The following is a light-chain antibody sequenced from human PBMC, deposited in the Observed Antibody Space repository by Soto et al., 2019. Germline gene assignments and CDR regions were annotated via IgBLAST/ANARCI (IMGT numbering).Light chain of an antibody. CDR3: QQYGRSGT. V-gene: IGKV3-20*01. J-gene: IGKJ1*01. CDR2: GAS. Sequence: EIVLTQSPGTLSVSPGERATLSCRASQSVSNNYLAWYQQKPGQATRLLIDGASNRATGIPDMFSGSGSGTDFTLTISRLEPEDFAVYYCQQYGRSGTFGQGTKVDI. CDR1: QSVSNNY.